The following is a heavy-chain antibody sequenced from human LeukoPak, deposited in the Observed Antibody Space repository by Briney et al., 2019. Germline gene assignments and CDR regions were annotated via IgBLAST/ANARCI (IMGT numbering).Heavy chain of an antibody. CDR1: GFTVSSNY. V-gene: IGHV3-53*01. Sequence: QPGGSLRLSCAASGFTVSSNYMSWVRQAPGTGLEWVSIIHNNGITHYADSVKGRFTLSRDNSKNTLYLQMNSLRAEDTAVYYCARTLVTISGVVRQYYYAMDVWGQGTTVTVSS. J-gene: IGHJ6*02. D-gene: IGHD3-3*01. CDR3: ARTLVTISGVVRQYYYAMDV. CDR2: IHNNGIT.